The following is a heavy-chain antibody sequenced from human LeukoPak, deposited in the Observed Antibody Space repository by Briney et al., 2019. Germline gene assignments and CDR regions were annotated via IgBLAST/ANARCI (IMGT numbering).Heavy chain of an antibody. V-gene: IGHV3-30-3*01. CDR3: ARGLGPAEGAFDI. CDR1: GFTFSSYA. Sequence: PGGSLGLSCAASGFTFSSYAMHWVRQAPGKGLEWVAVISYDGSNKYYADSVKGRFTISRDNSKNTLYLQMNSLRAEDTAVYYCARGLGPAEGAFDIWGQGTMVTVSS. D-gene: IGHD6-13*01. J-gene: IGHJ3*02. CDR2: ISYDGSNK.